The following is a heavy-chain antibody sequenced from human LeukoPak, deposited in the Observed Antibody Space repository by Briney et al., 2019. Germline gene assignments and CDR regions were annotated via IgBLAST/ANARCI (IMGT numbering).Heavy chain of an antibody. CDR2: INPFSGDT. J-gene: IGHJ5*02. CDR3: ARQPGYCRGGICYGRRFDP. V-gene: IGHV1-2*03. D-gene: IGHD2-15*01. CDR1: GYTFTDSS. Sequence: LVASVKVSCKPSGYTFTDSSIDWVRQAPGQGREWMGWINPFSGDTNYLQTFQGRVTMTRDTNINTAYIEVRRLRCDDTAVYSCARQPGYCRGGICYGRRFDPWGQGTLVTVSS.